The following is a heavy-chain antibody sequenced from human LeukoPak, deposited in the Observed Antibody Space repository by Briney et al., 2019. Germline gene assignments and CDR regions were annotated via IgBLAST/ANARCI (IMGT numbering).Heavy chain of an antibody. Sequence: GGTLRLSCAASGFSFRSYGMSWVRQPPGKGLEWVSAISGSGDSSDYADSVKGRFTISRDNSKNTLYLQMNSLGAEDTAVYYCAKDWGWIQFFYWGQGTLVTVSS. D-gene: IGHD5-18*01. J-gene: IGHJ4*02. CDR3: AKDWGWIQFFY. V-gene: IGHV3-23*01. CDR1: GFSFRSYG. CDR2: ISGSGDSS.